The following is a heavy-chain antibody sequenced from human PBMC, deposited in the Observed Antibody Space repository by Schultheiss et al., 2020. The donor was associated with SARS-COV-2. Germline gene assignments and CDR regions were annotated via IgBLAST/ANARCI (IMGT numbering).Heavy chain of an antibody. CDR2: IKQDGSEK. CDR1: GFTFSSYG. J-gene: IGHJ6*02. V-gene: IGHV3-7*01. Sequence: GGSLRISCAASGFTFSSYGMHWVRQAPGKGLEWVANIKQDGSEKYYVDSVKGRFTISRDNAKNSLYLQMNSLRAEDTAVYYCARSYGMDVWGQGTTVTVSS. CDR3: ARSYGMDV.